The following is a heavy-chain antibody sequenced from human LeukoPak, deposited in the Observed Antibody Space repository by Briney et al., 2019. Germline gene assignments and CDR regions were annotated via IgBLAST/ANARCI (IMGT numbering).Heavy chain of an antibody. J-gene: IGHJ4*02. Sequence: GGSLSLSCPASGFTFSNYWMHWVRQAPGKGLVWVSRINSDGRSTYYADSVKGRFTISRDNAKNPLYLQMNNLRAEDTAVYYCANLYSSPGTVYWGQGTLVTVSS. CDR2: INSDGRST. CDR1: GFTFSNYW. D-gene: IGHD6-13*01. V-gene: IGHV3-74*01. CDR3: ANLYSSPGTVY.